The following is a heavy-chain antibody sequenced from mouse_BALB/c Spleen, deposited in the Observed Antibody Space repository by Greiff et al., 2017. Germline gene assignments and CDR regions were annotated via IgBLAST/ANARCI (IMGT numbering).Heavy chain of an antibody. Sequence: EVQLQQSGPELVKPGASVKMSCKASGYTFTSYVMHWVKQKPGQGLEWIGYINPYNDGTKYNEKFKGKATLTSDKSSSTAYMELSSLTSEDSAVYYCARRATMITTRDAMDYWGQGTSVTVSS. D-gene: IGHD2-4*01. CDR2: INPYNDGT. V-gene: IGHV1-14*01. CDR1: GYTFTSYV. CDR3: ARRATMITTRDAMDY. J-gene: IGHJ4*01.